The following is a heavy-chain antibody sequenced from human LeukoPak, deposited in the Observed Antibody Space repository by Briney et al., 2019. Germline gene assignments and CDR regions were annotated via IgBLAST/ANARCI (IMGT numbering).Heavy chain of an antibody. CDR2: IYSDGST. D-gene: IGHD1-26*01. CDR1: GFIVNTYY. Sequence: PGGSLRLSCAVSGFIVNTYYMSWVRQALGKGLEWVSIIYSDGSTYYADSVKGRFTISRDTSKNTLFLQMNSLRAEDTAVYYCARIYSGSHYSWGQGTLVTISS. J-gene: IGHJ4*02. CDR3: ARIYSGSHYS. V-gene: IGHV3-53*01.